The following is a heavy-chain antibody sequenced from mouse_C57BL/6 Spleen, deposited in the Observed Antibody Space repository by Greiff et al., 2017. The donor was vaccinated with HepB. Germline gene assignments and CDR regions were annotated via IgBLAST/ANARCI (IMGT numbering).Heavy chain of an antibody. V-gene: IGHV10-1*01. D-gene: IGHD4-1*01. Sequence: EVQWVESGGGLVQPKGSLKLSCAASGFSFNTYAMNWVRQAPGKGLEWVARIRSKSNNYATYYADSVKDRFTISRDDSESMLYLQMNNLKTEDTAMYYCVRHSGTGAMDYWGQGTSVTVSS. CDR2: IRSKSNNYAT. CDR3: VRHSGTGAMDY. CDR1: GFSFNTYA. J-gene: IGHJ4*01.